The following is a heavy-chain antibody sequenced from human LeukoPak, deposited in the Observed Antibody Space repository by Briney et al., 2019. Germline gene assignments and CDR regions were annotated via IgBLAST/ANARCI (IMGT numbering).Heavy chain of an antibody. V-gene: IGHV3-15*01. CDR3: TTTLAIPSITGIEYYYYMDV. D-gene: IGHD1-20*01. CDR2: IKSKTDGGTT. Sequence: GGSLRLSCAASGFTFSNAWMSWVRQAPGKGLEWVGRIKSKTDGGTTDYAAPVKGRFTISRDDSKNTLYLQMNSLKTEDTAVYYCTTTLAIPSITGIEYYYYMDVWGKGTTVTVSS. J-gene: IGHJ6*03. CDR1: GFTFSNAW.